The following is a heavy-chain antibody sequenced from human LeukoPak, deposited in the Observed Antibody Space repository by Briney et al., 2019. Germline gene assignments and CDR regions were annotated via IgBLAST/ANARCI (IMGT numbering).Heavy chain of an antibody. J-gene: IGHJ6*03. CDR1: GGSFSDYY. V-gene: IGHV4-34*01. CDR2: INHSGTT. Sequence: PSETLSLTCVVSGGSFSDYYWSWVRQPPGKGLEWIGEINHSGTTKYNPSLKSQLTISIHTSNNQFSLNLNSVTAADTAVYYCARGEGTLAGRRWPYYFYYYMDVWGKGTTVTISS. D-gene: IGHD6-19*01. CDR3: ARGEGTLAGRRWPYYFYYYMDV.